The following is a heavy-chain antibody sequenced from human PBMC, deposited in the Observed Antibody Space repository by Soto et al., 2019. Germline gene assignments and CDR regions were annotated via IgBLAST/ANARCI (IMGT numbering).Heavy chain of an antibody. J-gene: IGHJ6*02. CDR2: IYSGGST. V-gene: IGHV3-53*01. Sequence: EVQLVESGGGLIQPGGSLRLSCAASGFTVSSNYMSWDRQAPGKGLEWVSVIYSGGSTYYADSVKGRFTISRDNSKNTVHLQMNRLRAEDSAVYYCARVWELPNYYGMDVWGQGTTVTVPS. D-gene: IGHD1-26*01. CDR3: ARVWELPNYYGMDV. CDR1: GFTVSSNY.